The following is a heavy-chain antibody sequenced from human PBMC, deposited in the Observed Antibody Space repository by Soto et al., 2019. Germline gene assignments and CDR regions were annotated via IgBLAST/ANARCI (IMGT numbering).Heavy chain of an antibody. Sequence: PSETLSLTCAVYGGSFSGYYCSWIRQPPGKGLEWIGEINHSGSTNYNPSLKSRVTISVDTSKNQFSLKLSSVTAADTAVYYCARGRSRWLQLLDYFDYWGQGTLVTVSS. J-gene: IGHJ4*02. CDR2: INHSGST. CDR3: ARGRSRWLQLLDYFDY. CDR1: GGSFSGYY. V-gene: IGHV4-34*01. D-gene: IGHD5-12*01.